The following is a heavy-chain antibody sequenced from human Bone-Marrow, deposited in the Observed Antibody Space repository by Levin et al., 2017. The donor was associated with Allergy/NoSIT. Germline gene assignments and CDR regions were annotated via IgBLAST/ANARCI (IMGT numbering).Heavy chain of an antibody. CDR3: ASGHCSGNICRDY. D-gene: IGHD4-23*01. V-gene: IGHV4-30-2*01. CDR2: VDHRGSP. Sequence: LRLSCAVSGGSITSGDYSWSWIRQTPKTGLEWIGYVDHRGSPTYNPSFKSRVTMSIDRSQNTFSLKLTSVTAADTAVYYCASGHCSGNICRDYWGQGKLVTVSS. J-gene: IGHJ4*02. CDR1: GGSITSGDYS.